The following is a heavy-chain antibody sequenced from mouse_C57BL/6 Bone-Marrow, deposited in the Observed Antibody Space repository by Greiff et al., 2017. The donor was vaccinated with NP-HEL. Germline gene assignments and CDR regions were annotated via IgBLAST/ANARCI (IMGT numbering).Heavy chain of an antibody. CDR3: ASSNWDGD. D-gene: IGHD4-1*01. CDR2: INPNSGST. V-gene: IGHV1-64*01. Sequence: QVQLQQPGAELVKPGASVKLSCKASGYTFTSYCMHWVKQSPGQGLEWIGMINPNSGSTNYHEKFKSKATLTVDKSSSTAYLQLSSLTSEDSATYYCASSNWDGDWGKGTTVTVAS. J-gene: IGHJ2*01. CDR1: GYTFTSYC.